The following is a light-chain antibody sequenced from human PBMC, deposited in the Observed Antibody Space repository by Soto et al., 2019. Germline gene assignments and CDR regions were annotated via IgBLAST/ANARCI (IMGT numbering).Light chain of an antibody. Sequence: EIVMTQSPATLSLSPGERATLSCRASQSVNRNLAWYQQKPGQTPRLLIYDASSRATGIPARFSGSGSGTDFTLTISSLQSEDFAVYYCQQYNNWPLTFGGGTNVEIK. CDR2: DAS. V-gene: IGKV3-15*01. CDR1: QSVNRN. CDR3: QQYNNWPLT. J-gene: IGKJ4*01.